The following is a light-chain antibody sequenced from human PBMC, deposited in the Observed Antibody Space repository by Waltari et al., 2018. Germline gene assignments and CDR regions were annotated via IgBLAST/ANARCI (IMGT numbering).Light chain of an antibody. Sequence: QSALTQPASVSGSPGQSITISCAGTSSHVGNSNLSSWYQQHPGETPKPKIYEVTKRPSGVSNRFSGSKSGNAASLTISGLQAEDEADYYCCSYAGSSTLVFGGGTKLTVL. CDR3: CSYAGSSTLV. V-gene: IGLV2-23*02. J-gene: IGLJ2*01. CDR1: SSHVGNSNL. CDR2: EVT.